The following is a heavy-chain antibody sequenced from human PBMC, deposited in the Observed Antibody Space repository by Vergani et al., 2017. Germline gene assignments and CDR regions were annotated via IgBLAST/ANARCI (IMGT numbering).Heavy chain of an antibody. CDR3: ARDLTRYSTASRSYFDY. V-gene: IGHV3-21*01. Sequence: EVQLVESGGGLVKPGKSPRLSCVASGFTFGSYSMIWVRQAPGKGLDWVSSISSGSSYIYYADSVKGRFTISRENVKNSLYLQLNSLRAEDTAVYYCARDLTRYSTASRSYFDYWGQGTLVTVSA. CDR2: ISSGSSYI. CDR1: GFTFGSYS. D-gene: IGHD3-16*02. J-gene: IGHJ4*02.